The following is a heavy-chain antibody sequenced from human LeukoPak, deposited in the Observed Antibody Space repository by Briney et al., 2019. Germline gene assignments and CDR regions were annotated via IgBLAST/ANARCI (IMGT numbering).Heavy chain of an antibody. Sequence: GGSLRLSCGASGFTFITYGLSWVRQAPGKGLEWVAFIRYDGTNIHYADSVKGRFTISRDNSKNTLYLQMNSLRAEDTAVYYCASQKEPATSFDYWGQGTLVTVSS. CDR2: IRYDGTNI. J-gene: IGHJ4*02. V-gene: IGHV3-30*02. CDR3: ASQKEPATSFDY. CDR1: GFTFITYG. D-gene: IGHD1-14*01.